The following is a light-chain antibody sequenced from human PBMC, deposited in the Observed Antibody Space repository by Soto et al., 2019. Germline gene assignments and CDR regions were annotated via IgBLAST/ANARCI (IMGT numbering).Light chain of an antibody. CDR3: QQRSNWPRT. CDR2: DAS. Sequence: EIVLTQSPATLSLSPGERATLSCRASQSVSSYLAGYQQKPGQAPRLLIYDASNRATGIPARFSGSGSGTDFTLTISSLEPEDFAVYYCQQRSNWPRTFGPGTKVEIK. V-gene: IGKV3-11*01. CDR1: QSVSSY. J-gene: IGKJ1*01.